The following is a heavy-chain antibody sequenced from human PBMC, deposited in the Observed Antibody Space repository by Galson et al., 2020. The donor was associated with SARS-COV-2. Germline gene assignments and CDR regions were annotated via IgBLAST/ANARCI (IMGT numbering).Heavy chain of an antibody. J-gene: IGHJ3*02. CDR2: ISYDGSNK. D-gene: IGHD3-22*01. V-gene: IGHV3-30*01. CDR1: GFTFSSYA. CDR3: AREGLNYYDSSSCYSADAFDI. Sequence: GESLKISCAASGFTFSSYAMHWVRQAPGKGLEWVAVISYDGSNKYYADSVKGRFTISRDNSKNTLYLQMNSLRAEDTAVYYCAREGLNYYDSSSCYSADAFDIWGQWTLVSGSS.